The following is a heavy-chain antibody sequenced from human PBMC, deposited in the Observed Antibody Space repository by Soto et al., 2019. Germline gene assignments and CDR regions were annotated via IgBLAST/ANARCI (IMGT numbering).Heavy chain of an antibody. CDR3: ARDPLAAMYGYYYMDV. CDR2: INAGNGNT. CDR1: GYTFTSYA. J-gene: IGHJ6*03. Sequence: ASVKVSCKASGYTFTSYAMHWVRQAPGQRLEWMGWINAGNGNTKYSQKFQGRVTITRDTSVSTAYMELSSLRSEDTAVYYCARDPLAAMYGYYYMDVWGKGTTVTAP. D-gene: IGHD2-2*01. V-gene: IGHV1-3*01.